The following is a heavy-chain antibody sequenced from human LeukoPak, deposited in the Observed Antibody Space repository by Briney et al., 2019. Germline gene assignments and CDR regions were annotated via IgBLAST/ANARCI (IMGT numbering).Heavy chain of an antibody. CDR3: TRMTTGHDY. V-gene: IGHV4-34*01. J-gene: IGHJ4*02. D-gene: IGHD4-17*01. CDR2: INHSGYT. CDR1: GVSFNDYY. Sequence: SQTLSLTCAVSGVSFNDYYWSWVRQTPGKGLEWIGEINHSGYTNDSPSLKSRVTLSIDTSRKQFSLNLRSVTVADTGIYYCTRMTTGHDYWGQGTLVTVSS.